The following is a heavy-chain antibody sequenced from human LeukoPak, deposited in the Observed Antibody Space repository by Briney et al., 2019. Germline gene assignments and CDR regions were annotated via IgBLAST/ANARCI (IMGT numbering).Heavy chain of an antibody. D-gene: IGHD5-24*01. CDR1: GFTFSTYW. CDR3: ARDRDGYAYFDY. V-gene: IGHV3-74*01. CDR2: INSDGSST. J-gene: IGHJ4*02. Sequence: GGSLRLSCAASGFTFSTYWMHWVRQAPGKGLVWVSRINSDGSSTSYADSVKGRFTISRDNAKNTLYLQMNSLRAEDTAVYYCARDRDGYAYFDYWGQGTLVTVSS.